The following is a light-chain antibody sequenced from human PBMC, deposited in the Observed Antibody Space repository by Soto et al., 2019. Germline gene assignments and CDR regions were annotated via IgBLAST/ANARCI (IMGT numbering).Light chain of an antibody. CDR1: QSIANH. V-gene: IGKV1-39*01. Sequence: DIQMTQSPSTLSASVGDRVTISCRASQSIANHLNWYQQKPGKAPKLLIYAASTLQSGVPSRFSGSGSETYFTLTISSLQLEDLATYYCQQTYNSHTFGQGTKVDIK. CDR2: AAS. J-gene: IGKJ2*01. CDR3: QQTYNSHT.